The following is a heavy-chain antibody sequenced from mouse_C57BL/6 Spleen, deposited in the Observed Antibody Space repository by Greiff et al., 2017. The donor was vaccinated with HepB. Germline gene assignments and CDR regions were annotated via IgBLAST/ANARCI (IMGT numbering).Heavy chain of an antibody. CDR3: ARREITTVVARTLYYFDY. CDR1: GYTFTDYY. Sequence: VQLQESGAELVRPGASVKLSCKASGYTFTDYYINWVKQRPGQGLEWIARIYPGSGNTYYNEKFKGKATLTAEKSSSTAYMQLSSLTSEDSAVYFCARREITTVVARTLYYFDYWGQGTALTVSS. CDR2: IYPGSGNT. D-gene: IGHD1-1*01. J-gene: IGHJ2*01. V-gene: IGHV1-76*01.